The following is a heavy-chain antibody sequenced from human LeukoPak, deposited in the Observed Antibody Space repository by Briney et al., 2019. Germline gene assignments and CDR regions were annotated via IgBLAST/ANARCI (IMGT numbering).Heavy chain of an antibody. CDR1: GFTFSSYW. Sequence: GGSLRLSCAASGFTFSSYWMSWVRQAPGKGLEWVANIKQDGSEKYYVDSVKGRFTISRDNAKNSLYLQMNSLRAEDTAVYYCARVPGTVTTFGVVITPVYFDYWGQGTLVTVSS. D-gene: IGHD3-3*01. CDR3: ARVPGTVTTFGVVITPVYFDY. V-gene: IGHV3-7*01. J-gene: IGHJ4*02. CDR2: IKQDGSEK.